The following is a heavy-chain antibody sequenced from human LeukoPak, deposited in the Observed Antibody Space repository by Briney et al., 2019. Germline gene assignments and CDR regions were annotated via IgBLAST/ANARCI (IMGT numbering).Heavy chain of an antibody. CDR1: GYTFTSYG. CDR3: ARGRLIGAPDERYYLDY. CDR2: ISAYNGNT. J-gene: IGHJ4*02. V-gene: IGHV1-18*01. Sequence: ASVKVSCKASGYTFTSYGISWVRQAPGQGLEWMGWISAYNGNTNYAQKLQGRVTMTTDTSTSTAYMELRSLRSDDTAVYYCARGRLIGAPDERYYLDYWGQGTLVTVSS. D-gene: IGHD2-2*01.